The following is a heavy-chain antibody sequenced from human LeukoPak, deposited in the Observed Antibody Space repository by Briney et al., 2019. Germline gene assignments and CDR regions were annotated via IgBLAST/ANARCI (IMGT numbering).Heavy chain of an antibody. Sequence: GGSLRLSCAASGFTFSSYAMHWVRQAPGKGLEWVAVISYDGSNKYYADSVKGRFTISRDNSKNTLYLQMNSLRAEDTAVYYCAREDGIAAALDYWGQGTLVTVSS. D-gene: IGHD6-13*01. V-gene: IGHV3-30-3*01. CDR2: ISYDGSNK. J-gene: IGHJ4*02. CDR1: GFTFSSYA. CDR3: AREDGIAAALDY.